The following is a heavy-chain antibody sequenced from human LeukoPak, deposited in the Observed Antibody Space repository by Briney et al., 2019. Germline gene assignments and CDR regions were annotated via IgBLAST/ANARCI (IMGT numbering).Heavy chain of an antibody. Sequence: SVKVSCKASGGTFSSYGISWVRQAPGQGLEWMGGIIPMFGTTKYAQKFQGRVTITADQSTRTAYMEMSSLRSEDTALYYCSTVGSSASDPYDYWGQGTLVTVSS. CDR3: STVGSSASDPYDY. D-gene: IGHD2-2*01. CDR2: IIPMFGTT. J-gene: IGHJ4*02. CDR1: GGTFSSYG. V-gene: IGHV1-69*13.